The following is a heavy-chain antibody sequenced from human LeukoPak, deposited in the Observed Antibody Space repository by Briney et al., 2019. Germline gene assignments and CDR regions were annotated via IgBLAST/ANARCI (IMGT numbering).Heavy chain of an antibody. Sequence: SETLSLTCTVSGGSISSSSHYWGWIRQPPGKGLEWTGSMYYSGSTSYNPSLKSRVTISVDTSRNQFSLKLSSVTAADTAVYYCTRHLDTVTHWGQGTLVTVSS. V-gene: IGHV4-39*01. J-gene: IGHJ4*02. CDR3: TRHLDTVTH. CDR1: GGSISSSSHY. CDR2: MYYSGST. D-gene: IGHD4-17*01.